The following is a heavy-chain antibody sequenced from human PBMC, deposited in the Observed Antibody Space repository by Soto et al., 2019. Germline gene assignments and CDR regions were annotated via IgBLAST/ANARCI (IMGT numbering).Heavy chain of an antibody. CDR3: AIRKFCSSTTCFDY. CDR2: MYSGGHT. CDR1: GFTVSISY. V-gene: IGHV3-66*01. D-gene: IGHD2-2*01. Sequence: EVQMVESGGALVQPGGSLRLSCAASGFTVSISYMSWVRQVPGKGLEWVSIMYSGGHTYYAASVKGRFTISRDNSKNPLYLQMSSLRAEDTAVYYCAIRKFCSSTTCFDYWGQGTLVTVSS. J-gene: IGHJ4*02.